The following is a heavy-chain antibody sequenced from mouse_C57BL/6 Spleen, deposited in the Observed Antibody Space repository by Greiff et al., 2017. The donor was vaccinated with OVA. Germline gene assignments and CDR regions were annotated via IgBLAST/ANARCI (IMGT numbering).Heavy chain of an antibody. D-gene: IGHD1-1*01. CDR1: GYPITSGYY. CDR2: ISYDGSN. J-gene: IGHJ2*01. V-gene: IGHV3-6*01. CDR3: GMTYGSSYY. Sequence: EPGPGFVKPSQSLSLTCSVIGYPITSGYYWNWIRQFPGNKLGWKGYISYDGSNNYNPTPKNRISMLRDTSKNQFFLKLNSVTTEDTATYYCGMTYGSSYYWGQGTTLTVSS.